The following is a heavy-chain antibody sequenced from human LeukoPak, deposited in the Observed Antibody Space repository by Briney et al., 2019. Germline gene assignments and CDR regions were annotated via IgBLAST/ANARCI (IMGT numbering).Heavy chain of an antibody. CDR1: GFAFSDYD. J-gene: IGHJ4*01. CDR2: IRYDGSTI. D-gene: IGHD3-3*01. Sequence: PGGSLRLSCSASGFAFSDYDMNWIRQAPGKGLEWLSYIRYDGSTIHDAASVRGRFTISRDNSKNSMFLQMNSLRVEDTAVYYCAREGRGYYGDFDYWGHGTLVTVSS. CDR3: AREGRGYYGDFDY. V-gene: IGHV3-11*01.